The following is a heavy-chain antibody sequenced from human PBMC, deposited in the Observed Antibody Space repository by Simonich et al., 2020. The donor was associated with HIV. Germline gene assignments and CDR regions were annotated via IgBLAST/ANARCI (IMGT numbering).Heavy chain of an antibody. D-gene: IGHD2-2*01. CDR1: GFSFTSYW. CDR2: CYLRDPDP. CDR3: VRRQPRTYNFDY. Sequence: EVQLVQSGAEVNMPGESLKISCKVSGFSFTSYWIAWVRPMPGKGLEWFGICYLRDPDPSYGPSFQGQVPMSADTSISTAYLQWSSLKASDTAMYYCVRRQPRTYNFDYWGQGTLVTVSS. V-gene: IGHV5-51*03. J-gene: IGHJ4*02.